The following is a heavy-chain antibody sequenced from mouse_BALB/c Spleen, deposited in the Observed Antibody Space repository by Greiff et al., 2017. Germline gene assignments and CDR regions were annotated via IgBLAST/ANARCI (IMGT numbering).Heavy chain of an antibody. CDR3: AIMITTVDY. CDR1: GYTFTGYN. V-gene: IGHV1S29*02. Sequence: EVQLQESGAELMKPGASVKISCKATGYTFTGYNMNWVKQSNGKSLEWIGNIDPYYGGTSYNQKFKGKATLTVDKSSSTAYMQLKSLTSEDSAVYYCAIMITTVDYWGQGTTLTVSS. CDR2: IDPYYGGT. D-gene: IGHD2-4*01. J-gene: IGHJ2*01.